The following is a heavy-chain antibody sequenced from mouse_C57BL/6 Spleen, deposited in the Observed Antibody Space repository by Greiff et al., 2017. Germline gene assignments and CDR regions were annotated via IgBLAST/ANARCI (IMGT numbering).Heavy chain of an antibody. CDR3: ARKVLGSSYWYFDV. D-gene: IGHD1-1*01. CDR1: GYSFTDYN. Sequence: EVQLQESGPELVKPGASVKISCKASGYSFTDYNMNWVKQSNGKSLEWIGVINPNYGTTSYNQKFKGKATLTVDQSSSTAYMQLNSLTSEDSAVYYCARKVLGSSYWYFDVWGTGTTVTVSS. CDR2: INPNYGTT. V-gene: IGHV1-39*01. J-gene: IGHJ1*03.